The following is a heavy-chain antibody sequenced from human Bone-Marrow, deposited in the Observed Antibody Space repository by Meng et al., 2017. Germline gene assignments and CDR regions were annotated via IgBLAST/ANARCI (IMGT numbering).Heavy chain of an antibody. J-gene: IGHJ4*02. V-gene: IGHV4-34*01. CDR3: AASSGWYRIDS. CDR2: INHSGST. Sequence: QVQLQLWGDGLLRPSETLPLTCAVYGGSFSGYYWSWIRQPPGKGLEWIGEINHSGSTNYNPSLKSRVTISVDTSKNQFSLRLTSVTAADTAVYYCAASSGWYRIDSWGQGTLVTVSS. CDR1: GGSFSGYY. D-gene: IGHD6-19*01.